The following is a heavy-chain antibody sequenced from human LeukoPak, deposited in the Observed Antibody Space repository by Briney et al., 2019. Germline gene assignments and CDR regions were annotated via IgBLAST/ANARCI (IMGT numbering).Heavy chain of an antibody. Sequence: PGGSLRLSCAASGFTFSSYGMHWVRQAPGKGLEWVAVISYDGSNKYYADSVKGRFTISRDSSKNTLYLQMNSLRAEDTAVYYCARSTWIQGAFDYWGQGTLVTVSS. CDR2: ISYDGSNK. J-gene: IGHJ4*02. D-gene: IGHD5-18*01. CDR3: ARSTWIQGAFDY. V-gene: IGHV3-30*03. CDR1: GFTFSSYG.